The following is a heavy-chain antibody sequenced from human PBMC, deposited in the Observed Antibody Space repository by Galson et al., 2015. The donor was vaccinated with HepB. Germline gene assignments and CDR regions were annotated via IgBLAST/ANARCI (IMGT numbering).Heavy chain of an antibody. D-gene: IGHD2-2*01. V-gene: IGHV1-46*03. CDR2: INPSGGST. CDR1: GYTFTSYY. J-gene: IGHJ5*02. Sequence: SVTVSCKASGYTFTSYYMHWVRQAPGQGLEWMGIINPSGGSTSYAQKFQGRVTMTRDTSTSTVYMELSSLRSEDTAVYYCARSLDIVVVPAAFDPWGQGTLVTVSS. CDR3: ARSLDIVVVPAAFDP.